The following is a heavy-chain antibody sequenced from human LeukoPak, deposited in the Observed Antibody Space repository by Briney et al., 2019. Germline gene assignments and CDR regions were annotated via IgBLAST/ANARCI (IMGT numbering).Heavy chain of an antibody. J-gene: IGHJ4*02. CDR2: IHSTGST. Sequence: SQTLSLTCTVSGASVDNGPFFWTWIRQHPWKGLEWIGYIHSTGSTYYTPSHKSRIAISFDTSKNQFSLRLNSVTAADTAVYYCAREERSGTCYVSYWGQGALVTVSS. CDR3: AREERSGTCYVSY. CDR1: GASVDNGPFF. D-gene: IGHD2-15*01. V-gene: IGHV4-31*03.